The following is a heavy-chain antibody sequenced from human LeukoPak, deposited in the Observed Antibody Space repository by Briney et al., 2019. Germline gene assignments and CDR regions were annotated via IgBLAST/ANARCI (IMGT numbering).Heavy chain of an antibody. CDR1: GFTFTNYA. CDR3: AKDGDWNYLKYYYMDV. Sequence: PGGSLRLSCAASGFTFTNYAMAWVRQAPGKGLEWVSVISGSFIGTYYADSVRGRFTISRDSSKNTLYLQMNSLRAEDTAVYYCAKDGDWNYLKYYYMDVWGKGTTVTVSS. CDR2: ISGSFIGT. V-gene: IGHV3-23*01. D-gene: IGHD1-7*01. J-gene: IGHJ6*03.